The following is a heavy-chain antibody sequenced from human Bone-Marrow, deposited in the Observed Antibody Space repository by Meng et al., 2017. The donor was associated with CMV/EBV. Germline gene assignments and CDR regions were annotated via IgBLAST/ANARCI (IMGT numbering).Heavy chain of an antibody. D-gene: IGHD6-19*01. CDR1: GYTFTGYY. Sequence: ASVKVSCKASGYTFTGYYMHWVRQAPGQGLEWMGWINPNSGGTNYAQKFQGRVTMTRDTSISTAYMELSRLRSDDTAVYYCARRLVREYYFDDWGQGTLVTVSS. CDR2: INPNSGGT. CDR3: ARRLVREYYFDD. V-gene: IGHV1-2*02. J-gene: IGHJ4*02.